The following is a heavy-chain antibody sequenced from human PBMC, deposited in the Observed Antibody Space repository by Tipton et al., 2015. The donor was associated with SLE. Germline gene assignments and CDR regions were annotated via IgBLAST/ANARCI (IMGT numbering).Heavy chain of an antibody. D-gene: IGHD2-2*01. Sequence: TLSLTCTVSGGSISSYYWSWIRQPPGKGLEWIGYVFYSGYTNHNPSLKSRVTILVDTSKNQFSLKLTSVTAADTAVYYCARDKPTYSCLDYWGQGTLVTVSS. V-gene: IGHV4-59*01. J-gene: IGHJ4*02. CDR1: GGSISSYY. CDR3: ARDKPTYSCLDY. CDR2: VFYSGYT.